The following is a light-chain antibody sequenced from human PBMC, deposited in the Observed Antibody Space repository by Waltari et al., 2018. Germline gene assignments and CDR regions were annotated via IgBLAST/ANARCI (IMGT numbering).Light chain of an antibody. CDR3: LTWHSSAWV. V-gene: IGLV5-45*03. CDR2: YKSDSDN. CDR1: RAINVATYR. J-gene: IGLJ3*02. Sequence: QAELTEPSFLSASPGASASLTCNLHRAINVATYRQHWYQQKTGSPPQYLLRYKSDSDNQRGSGVPSRFSGSKDASANAGILLISGLQSEDEADYYCLTWHSSAWVFGGGTKLTVL.